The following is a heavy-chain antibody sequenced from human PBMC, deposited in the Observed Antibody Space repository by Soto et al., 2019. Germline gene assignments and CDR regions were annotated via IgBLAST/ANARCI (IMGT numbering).Heavy chain of an antibody. D-gene: IGHD5-18*01. Sequence: PGGSLRLSCASSGFTFSSYAMSWVRQAPGKGLEWVSAISGSGGSTYYADSVKGRFTISRDNSKNTLYLQMNSLRAEDTAVYYCAKGLGYSYGYPYDYWGQGTLVTVSS. CDR3: AKGLGYSYGYPYDY. V-gene: IGHV3-23*01. CDR1: GFTFSSYA. J-gene: IGHJ4*02. CDR2: ISGSGGST.